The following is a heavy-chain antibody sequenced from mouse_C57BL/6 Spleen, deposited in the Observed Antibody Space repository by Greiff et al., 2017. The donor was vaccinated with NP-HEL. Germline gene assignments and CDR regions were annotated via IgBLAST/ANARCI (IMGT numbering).Heavy chain of an antibody. V-gene: IGHV5-16*01. CDR3: AREDDYVAMDY. CDR1: GFTFSDYY. Sequence: EVKLMESEGGLVQPGSSMKLSCTASGFTFSDYYMAWVRQVPEKGLEWVANINYDGSSTYYLDSLKSRFIISRDNAKNILYLQMSSLKSEDTATYYCAREDDYVAMDYWGQGTSVTVSS. J-gene: IGHJ4*01. CDR2: INYDGSST.